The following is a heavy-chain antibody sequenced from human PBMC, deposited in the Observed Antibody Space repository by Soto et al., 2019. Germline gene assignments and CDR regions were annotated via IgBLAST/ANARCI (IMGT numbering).Heavy chain of an antibody. V-gene: IGHV1-8*01. J-gene: IGHJ3*02. D-gene: IGHD6-25*01. CDR2: MNPNSGNT. CDR3: AGIQIRIAAAGRRLDAFDI. CDR1: GYTFTSYD. Sequence: ASVKVSCKASGYTFTSYDINWVRQATGQGLEWMGWMNPNSGNTGYAKKFQGRVTMTRNTTISTADMQLSSLRSEDTAVYYCAGIQIRIAAAGRRLDAFDIWGQGTMVTVSS.